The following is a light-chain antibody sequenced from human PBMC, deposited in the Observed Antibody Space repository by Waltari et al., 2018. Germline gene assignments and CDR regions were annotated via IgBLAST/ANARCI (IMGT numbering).Light chain of an antibody. Sequence: DIQMTQSPSSLSASVGDRVTITCRASQTMSSHLNWYQQKPGKAPKPLIYVASTLQSGVPSRFSGSGSGSDFTLTISSLQPEDFASYYCQQSYNTPLTFGGGTKVEIK. J-gene: IGKJ4*01. CDR1: QTMSSH. CDR3: QQSYNTPLT. CDR2: VAS. V-gene: IGKV1-39*01.